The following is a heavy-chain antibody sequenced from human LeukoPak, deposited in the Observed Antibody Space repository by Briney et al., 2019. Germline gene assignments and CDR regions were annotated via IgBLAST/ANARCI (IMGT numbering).Heavy chain of an antibody. V-gene: IGHV3-21*01. Sequence: GGSLRLSCAASGFTFSSYSMNWVRQAPGEGLEWVSSISSSSSYIYYADSVKGRFTISRDNAKNSLYLQMNSLRAEDTAVYYCARDSSYYYDSSGYYYFDYWGQGTLVTVSS. CDR3: ARDSSYYYDSSGYYYFDY. CDR1: GFTFSSYS. CDR2: ISSSSSYI. D-gene: IGHD3-22*01. J-gene: IGHJ4*02.